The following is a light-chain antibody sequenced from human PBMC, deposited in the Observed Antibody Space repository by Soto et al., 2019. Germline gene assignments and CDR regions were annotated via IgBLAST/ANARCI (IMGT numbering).Light chain of an antibody. J-gene: IGLJ2*01. Sequence: QSALTQPPSASGSPGQSVTISCTRTSSDVGSYNYVSWYQQHPGKAPKLIIYEVSKRPSGVPDRFSGSKSDNTASLTVSGLQGEDEADYYCSSYAGSNNLVVFGGGTKLTVL. CDR3: SSYAGSNNLVV. CDR1: SSDVGSYNY. V-gene: IGLV2-8*01. CDR2: EVS.